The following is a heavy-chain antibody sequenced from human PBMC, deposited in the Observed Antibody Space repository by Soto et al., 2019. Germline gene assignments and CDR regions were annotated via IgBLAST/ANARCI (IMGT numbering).Heavy chain of an antibody. CDR3: AKDRRAGYYGSGSYYIYRGYFDY. Sequence: QVQLVESGGGVVQPGRSLRLSCAASGFTFSSYGMHWVRQAPGKGLEWVAAISYDGSNKYYADSVKGRFTISRDNSKNTLYLQMKSLRDEDTAVYYCAKDRRAGYYGSGSYYIYRGYFDYWGQVTLVTVSS. J-gene: IGHJ4*02. CDR2: ISYDGSNK. D-gene: IGHD3-10*01. V-gene: IGHV3-30*18. CDR1: GFTFSSYG.